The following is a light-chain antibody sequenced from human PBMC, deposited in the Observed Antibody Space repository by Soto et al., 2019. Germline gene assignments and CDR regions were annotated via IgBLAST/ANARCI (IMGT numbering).Light chain of an antibody. V-gene: IGLV1-40*01. Sequence: QSVLTQPPSVSGAPGQRVTISCTGSSSNIGAGYDVHWYQQLPGTAPKLLIYGNSNRPSGVPDRFSGSKSGTSASLAITGLQAEDEADYYCNSYAGSNNVFGTGTKVTVL. J-gene: IGLJ1*01. CDR1: SSNIGAGYD. CDR2: GNS. CDR3: NSYAGSNNV.